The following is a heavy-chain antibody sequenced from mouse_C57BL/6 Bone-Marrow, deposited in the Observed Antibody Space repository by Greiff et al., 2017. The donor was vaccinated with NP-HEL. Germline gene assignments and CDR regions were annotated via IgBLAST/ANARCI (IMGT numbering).Heavy chain of an antibody. CDR1: GYTFTSYW. V-gene: IGHV1-55*01. Sequence: QVQLQQPGAELVKPGASVKMSCKASGYTFTSYWITWVKQRPGQGLEWIGDIYPGSGSTNYNEKFKSKATLTVDTSSSTAYMQLSSLTSEDSAVYYCARYRVPLPYFDVWGTGTTVTVSS. J-gene: IGHJ1*03. CDR3: ARYRVPLPYFDV. CDR2: IYPGSGST. D-gene: IGHD2-14*01.